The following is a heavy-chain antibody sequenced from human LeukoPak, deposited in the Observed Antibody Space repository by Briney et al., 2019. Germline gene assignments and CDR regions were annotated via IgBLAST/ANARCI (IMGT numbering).Heavy chain of an antibody. J-gene: IGHJ4*02. CDR3: ASPRGCSGGSCYGFDY. D-gene: IGHD2-15*01. Sequence: GESLKISCKGSGYSFTSYWIGWVRQMPGKGPEWMGIIYPGDSDTRYSPSFQGQVTISADKSISTAYLQWSSLKASDTAMYYCASPRGCSGGSCYGFDYWGQGTLVTVSS. V-gene: IGHV5-51*01. CDR1: GYSFTSYW. CDR2: IYPGDSDT.